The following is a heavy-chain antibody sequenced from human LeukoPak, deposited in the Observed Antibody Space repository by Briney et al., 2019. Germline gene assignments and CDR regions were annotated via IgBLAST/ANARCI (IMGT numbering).Heavy chain of an antibody. Sequence: ASVKVSCKASGYTFTSYGISWVRQAPGQGLEWMGWISAYNDNTNYAQKLQGRVTMTTDTSTSTAYMELRSLSSDDTAVYYCAGVHYDILTGYSYFDYWGQGTLVTVSS. CDR3: AGVHYDILTGYSYFDY. V-gene: IGHV1-18*01. CDR1: GYTFTSYG. D-gene: IGHD3-9*01. CDR2: ISAYNDNT. J-gene: IGHJ4*02.